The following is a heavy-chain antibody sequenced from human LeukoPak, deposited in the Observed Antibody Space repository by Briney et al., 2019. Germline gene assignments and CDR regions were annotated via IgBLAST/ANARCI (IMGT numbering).Heavy chain of an antibody. Sequence: PSETLSLTCAVYGGSFSGYYWSWIRQPPGKGLEWIGEINHSGGTNYNPSLKSRVTISVDTSKNQFSLKLSSVTAADTAVYYCARQDVGWFDPWGQGTLVTVSS. CDR2: INHSGGT. V-gene: IGHV4-34*01. J-gene: IGHJ5*02. CDR3: ARQDVGWFDP. CDR1: GGSFSGYY.